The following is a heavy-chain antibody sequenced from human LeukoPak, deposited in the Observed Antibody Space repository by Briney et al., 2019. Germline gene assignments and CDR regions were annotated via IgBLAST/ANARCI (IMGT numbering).Heavy chain of an antibody. CDR2: IYTSGST. J-gene: IGHJ5*02. CDR1: GGSISSYY. Sequence: SETLSLTCTVSGGSISSYYWSWIRQPAGKGLEWIGRIYTSGSTNYNPSLKSRVTMSVDTSKNQFSLKLSSVTAADTAVYYCARGVPAFIVGATPNWFDPWGQGTLVTVSS. V-gene: IGHV4-4*07. D-gene: IGHD1-26*01. CDR3: ARGVPAFIVGATPNWFDP.